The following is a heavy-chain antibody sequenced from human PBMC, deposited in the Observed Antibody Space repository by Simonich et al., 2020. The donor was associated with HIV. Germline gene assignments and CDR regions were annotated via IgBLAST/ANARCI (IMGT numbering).Heavy chain of an antibody. V-gene: IGHV3-7*01. CDR3: ARDGTGTTPGVDI. CDR2: IKQDGSEK. CDR1: GFTFSSYW. Sequence: EVQLVESGGGLVQPGGSLRLSCAASGFTFSSYWMSWVRQAPGRGVEWVANIKQDGSEKYYVDSVKGRLTISRDNAKNSLYLQMNSLRAEDTAVYYCARDGTGTTPGVDIWGQGTMVTVSS. D-gene: IGHD1-1*01. J-gene: IGHJ3*02.